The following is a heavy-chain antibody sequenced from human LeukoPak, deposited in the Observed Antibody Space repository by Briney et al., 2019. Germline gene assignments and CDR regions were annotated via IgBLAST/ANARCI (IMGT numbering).Heavy chain of an antibody. CDR1: GVSVSDGRYY. V-gene: IGHV4-31*03. CDR3: ATPYCSSISCLDVFNM. CDR2: KYYSGSA. D-gene: IGHD2-2*01. Sequence: SQTLSLTCNVSGVSVSDGRYYWTWIRQHPGKGLEWIGYKYYSGSAKYNPSLKSRLTISIDPSKNQFSLHLSSVTAADTATYYCATPYCSSISCLDVFNMWGQGTRVTVSS. J-gene: IGHJ3*02.